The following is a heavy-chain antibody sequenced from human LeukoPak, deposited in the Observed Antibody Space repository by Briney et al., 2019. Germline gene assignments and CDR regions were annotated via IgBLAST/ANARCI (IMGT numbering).Heavy chain of an antibody. CDR3: ATLKGWYGEGCFDC. J-gene: IGHJ4*02. CDR1: GVTVSSIY. V-gene: IGHV3-53*01. Sequence: PGGSLRLSCAASGVTVSSIYMGWVRQASGKGLDWVSVIYPDGRTYYTESVKGRFTISRDSSENSLFLQMNSLRAEDTAVYYCATLKGWYGEGCFDCWGQGTLVTVSS. D-gene: IGHD3-10*01. CDR2: IYPDGRT.